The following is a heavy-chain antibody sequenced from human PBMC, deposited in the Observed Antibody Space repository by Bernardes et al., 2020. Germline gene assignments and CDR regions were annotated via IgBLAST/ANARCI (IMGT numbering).Heavy chain of an antibody. V-gene: IGHV3-74*01. Sequence: GGSLRLSCAASGFTFSSYCMHWVRQAPGRGLLWVSRINNDGSITDFADSVKGRFTISRDNAKNTLYLQMTSLRAEDTAVYYCTRDLDRSGHYHYMDLWGKGTTVTVSS. CDR1: GFTFSSYC. CDR2: INNDGSIT. J-gene: IGHJ6*03. D-gene: IGHD3-22*01. CDR3: TRDLDRSGHYHYMDL.